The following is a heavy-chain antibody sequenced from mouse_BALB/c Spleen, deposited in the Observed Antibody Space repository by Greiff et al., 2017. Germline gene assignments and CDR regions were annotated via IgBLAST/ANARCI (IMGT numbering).Heavy chain of an antibody. Sequence: VQLQQSGAELMKPGASVKISCKASGYTFSSYWIEWVKQRPGHGLEWIGEILPGSGSTNYNEKFKGKATFTADTSSNTAYMQLSSLTSEDSAVYYGAGREPPVAMDYWGQGTSVTVSS. CDR2: ILPGSGST. V-gene: IGHV1-9*01. CDR1: GYTFSSYW. J-gene: IGHJ4*01. CDR3: AGREPPVAMDY.